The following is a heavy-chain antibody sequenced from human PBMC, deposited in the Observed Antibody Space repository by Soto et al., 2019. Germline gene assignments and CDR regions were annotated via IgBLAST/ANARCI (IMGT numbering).Heavy chain of an antibody. CDR3: ARGRLFNDY. V-gene: IGHV1-3*01. CDR1: GYTFTSYA. CDR2: ITGGNNT. D-gene: IGHD3-22*01. Sequence: VHLVQSGAEVRKPGASVKISCRASGYTFTSYAIHWVRLAPGHGLEWMGWITGGNNTKYSQTFMGRVSITSDTSASTAYRELSSLTSEDTALYYCARGRLFNDYWGQGTLVTVSS. J-gene: IGHJ4*02.